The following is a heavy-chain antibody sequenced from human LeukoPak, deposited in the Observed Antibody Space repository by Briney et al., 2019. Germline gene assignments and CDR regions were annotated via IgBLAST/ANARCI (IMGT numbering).Heavy chain of an antibody. Sequence: GGSLRLSCAASGFTFSSYEMNWVRQAPGKGLEWVSYISTGGGAIYYADSVKGRFTISRDNAKSSLYLQMNSLRAEDTAVYYCARVQYCSSTTCYRTNDYWGQGTLVTVSS. CDR2: ISTGGGAI. D-gene: IGHD2-2*02. J-gene: IGHJ4*02. CDR1: GFTFSSYE. V-gene: IGHV3-48*03. CDR3: ARVQYCSSTTCYRTNDY.